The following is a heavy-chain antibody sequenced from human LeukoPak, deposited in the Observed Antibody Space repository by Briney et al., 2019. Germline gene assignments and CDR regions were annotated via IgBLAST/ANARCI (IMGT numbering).Heavy chain of an antibody. V-gene: IGHV4-39*07. CDR2: IYYSGST. D-gene: IGHD3-9*01. Sequence: KPSETLSLTCTVSGGSISSSSYYWGWIRQPPGKGLEWIGSIYYSGSTYYNPSLKSRVTISVDTSKNQFSLKLSSVTAADTAVYYCARDRARYFDWSTVGNPPEHNWFDPWGQGTLVTVSS. CDR3: ARDRARYFDWSTVGNPPEHNWFDP. CDR1: GGSISSSSYY. J-gene: IGHJ5*02.